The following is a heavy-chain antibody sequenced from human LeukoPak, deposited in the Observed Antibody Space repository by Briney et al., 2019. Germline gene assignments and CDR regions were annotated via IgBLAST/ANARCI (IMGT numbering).Heavy chain of an antibody. Sequence: SETLSLTCAVYGGSSSGYYWSWIRQPPGKGLEWIGEINHSGSTNYNPSLKSRVTISVDTSKNQFSLKLSSVTAADTAVYYCARAKYYYHSSGYYSYYFDYWGQGTLLTVSS. CDR2: INHSGST. CDR1: GGSSSGYY. D-gene: IGHD3-22*01. J-gene: IGHJ4*02. CDR3: ARAKYYYHSSGYYSYYFDY. V-gene: IGHV4-34*01.